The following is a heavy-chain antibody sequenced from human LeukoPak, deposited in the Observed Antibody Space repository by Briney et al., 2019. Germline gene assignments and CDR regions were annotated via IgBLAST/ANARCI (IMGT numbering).Heavy chain of an antibody. D-gene: IGHD6-19*01. CDR2: ISGSVVST. Sequence: GGSLRLSCAASGFTFSSYAMSWVRQAPGRGLGWVSAISGSVVSTYYVDSVKGRFTISRDNSKNTLYLQMNILRDEDTAVYYCAKDFVEQWLVQSYFQHLGQGTLVSVSS. CDR1: GFTFSSYA. V-gene: IGHV3-23*01. CDR3: AKDFVEQWLVQSYFQH. J-gene: IGHJ1*01.